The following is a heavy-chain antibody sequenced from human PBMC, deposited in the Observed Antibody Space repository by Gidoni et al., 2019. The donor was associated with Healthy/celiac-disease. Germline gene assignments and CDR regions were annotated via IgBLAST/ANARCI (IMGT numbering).Heavy chain of an antibody. CDR3: ARDPGDIVVVPAAVVDDY. CDR2: INPSGGST. V-gene: IGHV1-46*03. Sequence: QVQLVQSGAEVKKPGASVTVSCKASGYTFTSYYMHWVRQAPGQGLEWMGIINPSGGSTSYAQKFQGRVTMTRDTSTSTVYMELSSLRSEDTAVYYCARDPGDIVVVPAAVVDDYWGQGTLVTVSS. D-gene: IGHD2-2*01. CDR1: GYTFTSYY. J-gene: IGHJ4*02.